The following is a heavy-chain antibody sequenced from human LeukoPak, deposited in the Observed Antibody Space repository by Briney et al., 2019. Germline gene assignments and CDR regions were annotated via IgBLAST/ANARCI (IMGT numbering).Heavy chain of an antibody. CDR2: ISDYNGNT. V-gene: IGHV1-18*01. CDR1: GYTFTSYG. CDR3: ARDLSSPQGRRITIFGVVAYEYFQH. Sequence: ASVKVSCKASGYTFTSYGISWVRQAPGQGLEWMGWISDYNGNTNYAQKLQGRVTMTTDTSTSTAYMELRSLRSDDTAVYYCARDLSSPQGRRITIFGVVAYEYFQHWGQGTLVTVPS. D-gene: IGHD3-3*01. J-gene: IGHJ1*01.